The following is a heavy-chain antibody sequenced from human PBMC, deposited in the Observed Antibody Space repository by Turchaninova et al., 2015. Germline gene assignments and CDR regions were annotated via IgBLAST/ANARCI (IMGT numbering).Heavy chain of an antibody. CDR2: IYNSGYT. J-gene: IGHJ4*02. D-gene: IGHD2-21*01. CDR1: GGSLRRGDDPGRSRPPPAGGPRRRGYY. V-gene: IGHV4-39*01. CDR3: ARHIGSGDSRVDY. Sequence: LQLQESGPGLVKPSAPLPPSCPAFGGSLRRGDDPGRSRPPPAGGPRRRGYYWGWIRKPPGKGLEWIAGIYNSGYTYYNPSLKSRVIISVDTSKNQFSLKLSSVTAADTAVYYCARHIGSGDSRVDYWGRGTLVAVSS.